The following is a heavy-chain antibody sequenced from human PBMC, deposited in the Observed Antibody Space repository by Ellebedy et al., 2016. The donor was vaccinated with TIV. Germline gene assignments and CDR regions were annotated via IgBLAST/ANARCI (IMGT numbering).Heavy chain of an antibody. D-gene: IGHD3-22*01. CDR3: AKGSSSGFNYDRVGLQY. Sequence: GGSLRLSCAASGLTFSNFAMHWVRQAPGKGLEWLSVISAGGDNTYNADSVKGRFTITRDNSKNTLFLQMNRLRTEDTAVYYCAKGSSSGFNYDRVGLQYWGQGTLVTVSS. CDR1: GLTFSNFA. CDR2: ISAGGDNT. J-gene: IGHJ4*02. V-gene: IGHV3-23*01.